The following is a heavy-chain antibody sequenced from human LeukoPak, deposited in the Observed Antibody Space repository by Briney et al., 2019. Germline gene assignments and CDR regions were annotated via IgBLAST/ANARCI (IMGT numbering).Heavy chain of an antibody. J-gene: IGHJ4*02. V-gene: IGHV3-23*01. D-gene: IGHD2-2*02. Sequence: GSLRLSCAVSGFTFTSYAISWVRQAPGKGLEWVSSISGSGDRTYYADSVKGRFTLSRDKSKNTVYLQMNSLRAEDTAVYYCAKDRELLGYCSSTSCYNYFDYWGQGTLVTVSS. CDR2: ISGSGDRT. CDR3: AKDRELLGYCSSTSCYNYFDY. CDR1: GFTFTSYA.